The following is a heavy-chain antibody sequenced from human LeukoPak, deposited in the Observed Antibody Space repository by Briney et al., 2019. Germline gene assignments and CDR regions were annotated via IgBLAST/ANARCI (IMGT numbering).Heavy chain of an antibody. CDR2: ISGSGGST. J-gene: IGHJ5*02. Sequence: QPGGSLRLSCAASGFTFSSYAMSWVRQAPGKGLEWVSAISGSGGSTYYADSVKGRFTISRDNSKKKLYLQMNSLRAEDTAVYYCAKGVTRGGSSWYNWFDPWGQGTLVTVSS. V-gene: IGHV3-23*01. CDR3: AKGVTRGGSSWYNWFDP. CDR1: GFTFSSYA. D-gene: IGHD6-13*01.